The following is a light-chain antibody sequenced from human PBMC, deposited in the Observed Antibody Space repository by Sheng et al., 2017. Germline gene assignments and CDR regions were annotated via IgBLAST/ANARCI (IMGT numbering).Light chain of an antibody. Sequence: SYELTQPPSVSVSPGQTATITCSGDALPKQFTYWYQQKTGQAPVCIIYKDRERPSWIPERFSGSISGTTATLTISAVQAEDGADYYCQSADSGGSYQDVVFGGGTKLTVL. J-gene: IGLJ2*01. CDR1: ALPKQF. CDR2: KDR. CDR3: QSADSGGSYQDVV. V-gene: IGLV3-25*03.